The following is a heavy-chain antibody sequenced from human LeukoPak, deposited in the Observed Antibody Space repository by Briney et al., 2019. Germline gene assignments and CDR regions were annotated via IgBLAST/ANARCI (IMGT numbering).Heavy chain of an antibody. D-gene: IGHD2/OR15-2a*01. CDR1: GYKFTHYW. J-gene: IGHJ4*02. V-gene: IGHV5-51*01. CDR2: IYPGDSDT. Sequence: GESLKISCKVSGYKFTHYWLGWVRQMPGKGLEWMGIIYPGDSDTRFSPSFQGQVTLSADKSLNTAYLQWSSLQASHTAIYYRARWRAQYYFDYWGQGTLVTVAS. CDR3: ARWRAQYYFDY.